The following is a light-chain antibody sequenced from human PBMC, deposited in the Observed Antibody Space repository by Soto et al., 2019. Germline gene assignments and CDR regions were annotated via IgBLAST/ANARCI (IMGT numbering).Light chain of an antibody. V-gene: IGKV4-1*01. CDR3: QQYYSIPFT. CDR2: WAS. Sequence: DIVMTQSPDSLAVSLGERPTINCKSSQSVLYSSNNKNYLAWYQQKPGQPPKLLIYWASTRESGVPDRFSGSGSGTDFTLTISSLQAEDVAVYYCQQYYSIPFTFGPGTTVDIK. J-gene: IGKJ3*01. CDR1: QSVLYSSNNKNY.